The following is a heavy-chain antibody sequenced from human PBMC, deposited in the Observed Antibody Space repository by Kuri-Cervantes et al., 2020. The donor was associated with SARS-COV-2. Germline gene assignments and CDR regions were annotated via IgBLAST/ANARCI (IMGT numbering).Heavy chain of an antibody. CDR1: GFTFSSYA. Sequence: GGSLRLSCAASGFTFSSYAMHWVCQAPGKGLEWVAVISYDGSNKYYADSVKGRFTISRDNSKNTLYLQMNSLRAEDTAVYYCARSPPLGYFDLWGRGTLVTVSS. CDR3: ARSPPLGYFDL. CDR2: ISYDGSNK. J-gene: IGHJ2*01. V-gene: IGHV3-30-3*01.